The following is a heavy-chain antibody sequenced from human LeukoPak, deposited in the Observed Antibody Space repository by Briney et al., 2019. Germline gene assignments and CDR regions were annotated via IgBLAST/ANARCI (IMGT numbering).Heavy chain of an antibody. CDR1: GFTFSSSS. V-gene: IGHV3-48*01. CDR3: ASPHYSATRCYSTHNY. J-gene: IGHJ4*02. D-gene: IGHD2-2*01. CDR2: IDSTSSIM. Sequence: GGSLRLSCAVSGFTFSSSSMNWVRQSPGKELEWISYIDSTSSIMYYADSVKGRFTISRDNAKNSLFLQMNSLRAEDTAVYYCASPHYSATRCYSTHNYWGQGTLVSVS.